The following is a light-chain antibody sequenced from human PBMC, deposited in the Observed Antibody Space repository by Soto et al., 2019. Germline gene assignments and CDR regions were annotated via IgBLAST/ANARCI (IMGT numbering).Light chain of an antibody. Sequence: QSSLTQPASVSGSPGQSITISCTGVSNDAGGYYLVSWYQQHPGQAPKLIIYEDTKRPSGVSSRFSGSTSDSTPSLTISGLQAADEADYYCCSYAGHSTYVFAGGTKVTVL. J-gene: IGLJ1*01. CDR2: EDT. V-gene: IGLV2-23*01. CDR3: CSYAGHSTYV. CDR1: SNDAGGYYL.